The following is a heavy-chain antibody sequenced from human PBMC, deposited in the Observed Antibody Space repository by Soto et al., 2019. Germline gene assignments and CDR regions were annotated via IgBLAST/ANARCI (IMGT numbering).Heavy chain of an antibody. D-gene: IGHD3-10*01. CDR3: ARALRADGEPSPGRDY. V-gene: IGHV4-4*02. Sequence: PSETLSLTCAVSGGSISSSNWWSWVRQPPGKGLEWIGEIYHSGSTNYNPSLKSRVTISVDKSKNQFSLKLSSVTAADTAVYYCARALRADGEPSPGRDYWGPGTLVTVSS. CDR2: IYHSGST. J-gene: IGHJ4*02. CDR1: GGSISSSNW.